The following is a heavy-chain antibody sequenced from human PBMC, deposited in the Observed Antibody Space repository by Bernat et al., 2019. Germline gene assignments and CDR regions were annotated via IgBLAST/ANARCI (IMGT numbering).Heavy chain of an antibody. J-gene: IGHJ3*02. Sequence: EVQLWESGGGLVQPGGSLRLACEASGFVFSNYAMTWVRQAPGKGLEWVSTISADDGTTYYADSLKGRFTISRDNSKNTLYLQMNSLRAEDTAVYYCAKDGGVQGVIILMAFDIWGQGTMVTVSS. CDR2: ISADDGTT. CDR3: AKDGGVQGVIILMAFDI. D-gene: IGHD3-10*01. CDR1: GFVFSNYA. V-gene: IGHV3-23*01.